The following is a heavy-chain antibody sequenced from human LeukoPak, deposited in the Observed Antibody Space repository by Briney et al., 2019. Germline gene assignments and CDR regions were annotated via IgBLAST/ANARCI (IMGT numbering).Heavy chain of an antibody. CDR3: ARDPDTGIAAAGTQGSGY. V-gene: IGHV3-11*01. Sequence: GGSLRLSCAASGFSFSDYYVSWIRQAPGKGLECVSYISSRGTTIYYADSVKGRFTISRDNARNSLYLQMSSLRAEDTAVYYCARDPDTGIAAAGTQGSGYWGQGTLVTVSS. D-gene: IGHD6-13*01. CDR2: ISSRGTTI. J-gene: IGHJ4*02. CDR1: GFSFSDYY.